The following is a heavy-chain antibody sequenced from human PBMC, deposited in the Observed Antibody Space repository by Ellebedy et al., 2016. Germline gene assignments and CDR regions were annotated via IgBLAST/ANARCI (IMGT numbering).Heavy chain of an antibody. J-gene: IGHJ4*02. CDR1: GFTVISNY. CDR3: ARLNVALETFDY. D-gene: IGHD1-1*01. Sequence: GESLKISXAASGFTVISNYMSWVRQAPGKGLEWVSVIYSGGSTYYADSVKGRFTISRDNSKNTLYLQMNSLRAEDTALYYCARLNVALETFDYWGQGTLVTVSS. V-gene: IGHV3-53*01. CDR2: IYSGGST.